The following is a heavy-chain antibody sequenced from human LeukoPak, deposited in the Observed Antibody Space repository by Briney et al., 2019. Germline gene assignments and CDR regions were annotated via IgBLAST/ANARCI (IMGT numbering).Heavy chain of an antibody. CDR2: IEEDGSEK. D-gene: IGHD3-10*01. CDR3: ARQNYGLFDY. V-gene: IGHV3-7*05. CDR1: GFTFSSHW. Sequence: PGGSLRLSCAASGFTFSSHWMSWVRQAPGKGLEWVANIEEDGSEKYYVDSVKGRFTISGDSAKNSLYLQMNNLRAEDTAVYYCARQNYGLFDYWGQGTLVTVSS. J-gene: IGHJ4*02.